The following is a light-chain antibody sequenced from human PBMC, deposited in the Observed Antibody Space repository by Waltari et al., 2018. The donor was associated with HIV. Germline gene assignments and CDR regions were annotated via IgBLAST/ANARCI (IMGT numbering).Light chain of an antibody. Sequence: QSALTQPASVSGSPGQSITISCTGTSSDVGGYKLVSWDQQHPGKAPKLMIYEVSKRPSWVSNRFSGSKSGNTSSLTISGLQAEDEADYYCCAYAGSTTYVIFGGGTKLTVL. V-gene: IGLV2-23*02. J-gene: IGLJ2*01. CDR1: SSDVGGYKL. CDR3: CAYAGSTTYVI. CDR2: EVS.